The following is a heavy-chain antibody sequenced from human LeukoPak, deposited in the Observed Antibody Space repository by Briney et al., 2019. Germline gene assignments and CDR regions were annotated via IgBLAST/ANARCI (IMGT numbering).Heavy chain of an antibody. CDR1: GFTFSSYW. V-gene: IGHV3-74*01. CDR3: ARDAADYDYVWGSYRSSPPDY. Sequence: GGSLRLSCAASGFTFSSYWMHWVCQAPGKGLVWVSRINSDGSSTSYADSVKGRFTISRDNAKNTLYLQMNSLRAEDTAVYYCARDAADYDYVWGSYRSSPPDYWGQGTLVTVSS. D-gene: IGHD3-16*02. CDR2: INSDGSST. J-gene: IGHJ4*02.